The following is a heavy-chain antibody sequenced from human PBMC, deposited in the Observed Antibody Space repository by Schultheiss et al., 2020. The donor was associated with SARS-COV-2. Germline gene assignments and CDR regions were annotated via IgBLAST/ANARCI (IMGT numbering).Heavy chain of an antibody. D-gene: IGHD2-15*01. CDR1: GGSINNYY. Sequence: GSLRLSCTVSGGSINNYYWNWIRQPPGKGLEWIGHIYYSGSTNYNPSLKSRVTISVDTSKNQFSLKLSSVTAADTAVYYCARAHPDCSGGTCGRGWFDPWGQGTLVTVSS. J-gene: IGHJ5*02. CDR3: ARAHPDCSGGTCGRGWFDP. CDR2: IYYSGST. V-gene: IGHV4-59*01.